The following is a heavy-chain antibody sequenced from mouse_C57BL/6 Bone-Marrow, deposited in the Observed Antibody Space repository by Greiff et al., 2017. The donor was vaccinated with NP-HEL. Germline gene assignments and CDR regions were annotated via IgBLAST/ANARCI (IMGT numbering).Heavy chain of an antibody. Sequence: VQRVESGAELVKPGASVKISCKASGYAFSSYWMNWVKQRPGKGLEWIGQIYPGDGDTNYNGKFKGKATLTADKSYSTAYIQLSSLPSEDSAVYFCAGREIYYDYDYAMNYWGQGTSVTVSS. J-gene: IGHJ4*01. CDR1: GYAFSSYW. CDR3: AGREIYYDYDYAMNY. D-gene: IGHD2-4*01. CDR2: IYPGDGDT. V-gene: IGHV1-80*01.